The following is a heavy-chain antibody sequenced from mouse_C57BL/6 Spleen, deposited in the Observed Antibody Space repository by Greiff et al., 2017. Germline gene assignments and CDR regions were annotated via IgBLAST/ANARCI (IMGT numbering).Heavy chain of an antibody. V-gene: IGHV2-3*01. D-gene: IGHD2-10*02. J-gene: IGHJ4*01. CDR2: IWGDGST. CDR1: GFSLTSYG. Sequence: VQLQESGPGLVAPSQRLSITCNVSGFSLTSYGVSWVRRPPGKGLEWLGVIWGDGSTNYHSALISRLSISKENSKSQFFIKLNSLQTDDTAKYYCAKPYDYDAMDYWGQGTSVTVSS. CDR3: AKPYDYDAMDY.